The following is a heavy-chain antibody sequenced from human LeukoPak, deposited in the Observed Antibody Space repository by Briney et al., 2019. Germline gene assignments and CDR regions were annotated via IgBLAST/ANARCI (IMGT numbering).Heavy chain of an antibody. CDR1: GYTFTGYY. CDR3: ARGGGSYYGHWFDP. V-gene: IGHV1-2*02. CDR2: INPNSGGT. J-gene: IGHJ5*02. D-gene: IGHD1-26*01. Sequence: ASAKVSCKASGYTFTGYYMHWVRQAPGQGLEWMGWINPNSGGTNYAQKFQGRVTMTRDTSISTAYMELSRLRSDDTAVYYCARGGGSYYGHWFDPWGQGTLVTVSS.